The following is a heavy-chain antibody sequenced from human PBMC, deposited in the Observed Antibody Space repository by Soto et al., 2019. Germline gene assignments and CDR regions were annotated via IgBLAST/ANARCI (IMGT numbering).Heavy chain of an antibody. V-gene: IGHV3-33*01. CDR2: IWYDGSNK. Sequence: QAQLVESGGGVVQPGRSLRLSCAASGFIFSSYGMHWVRQAPGKGLEWVAVIWYDGSNKYYTDSVKGRFTISRDDSENMLFVQMNSLRVDDTAVYXXXXXXXXXXXXXXXXDLWGRGTLATVSS. J-gene: IGHJ2*01. CDR3: XXXXXXXXXXXXXXDL. CDR1: GFIFSSYG.